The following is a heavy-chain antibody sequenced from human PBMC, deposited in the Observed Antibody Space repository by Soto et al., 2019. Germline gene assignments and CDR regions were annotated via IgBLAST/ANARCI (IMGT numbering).Heavy chain of an antibody. V-gene: IGHV3-48*03. CDR1: GFTFSNYE. D-gene: IGHD4-4*01. CDR2: IGTRGRTI. Sequence: GGSLRLSCAASGFTFSNYEMNWVRQAPGKGLEWVSYIGTRGRTIYYADSVKGRFTISRDNAKNSLYLQMNSLRAEDTAVYYCVRDPAIYSGKFDYGLDVWGQGTTVTVSS. CDR3: VRDPAIYSGKFDYGLDV. J-gene: IGHJ6*02.